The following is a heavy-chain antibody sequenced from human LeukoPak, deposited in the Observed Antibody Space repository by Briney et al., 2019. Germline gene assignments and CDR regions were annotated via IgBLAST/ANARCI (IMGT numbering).Heavy chain of an antibody. V-gene: IGHV1-2*02. CDR2: INPKSGGA. D-gene: IGHD2-2*01. CDR3: ARGVGTSWFDP. CDR1: GYTFSDYY. J-gene: IGHJ5*02. Sequence: ASVKVSCKAYGYTFSDYYMYWVRQAPGQGLEWMGWINPKSGGANFAEKFQGRVTMTRGTSIRTVYMELSRVTYDDTAVYYCARGVGTSWFDPWGQGTLVTVSS.